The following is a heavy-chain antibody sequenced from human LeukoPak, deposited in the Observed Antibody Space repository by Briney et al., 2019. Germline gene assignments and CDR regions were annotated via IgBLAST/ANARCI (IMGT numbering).Heavy chain of an antibody. D-gene: IGHD2-21*02. J-gene: IGHJ4*02. CDR3: APRALAYCGGDCPN. Sequence: DSVKGRFTISRDNSKNTLYLQMNSLRAEDTAVYYCAPRALAYCGGDCPNWGQGTLVTVSS. V-gene: IGHV3-30*07.